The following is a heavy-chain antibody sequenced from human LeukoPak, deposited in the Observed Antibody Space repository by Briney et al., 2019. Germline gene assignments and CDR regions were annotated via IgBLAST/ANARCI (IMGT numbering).Heavy chain of an antibody. J-gene: IGHJ4*02. CDR3: ARGGLRYFDWLSV. V-gene: IGHV4-34*01. D-gene: IGHD3-9*01. CDR2: INHSGST. CDR1: GGSFSGYY. Sequence: SETLSLTCAVYGGSFSGYYWSWIRQPPGKGLEWIGEINHSGSTNYNPSLKSRVTISVDTSKNQFSLKLSSMTAADTAVYYCARGGLRYFDWLSVWGQGTLVTVSS.